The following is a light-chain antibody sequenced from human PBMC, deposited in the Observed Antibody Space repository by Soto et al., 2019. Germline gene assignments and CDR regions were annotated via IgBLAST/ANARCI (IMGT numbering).Light chain of an antibody. CDR2: GFF. CDR1: QSVSSPY. CDR3: QQFSSSPWT. Sequence: PRTLTLSLLQSPTLSCRPSQSVSSPYLSWYQQRPGQPPRLLIYGFFMRADGIPDRFSGSGSGTDFSLTISRLEPEDFAVYYCQQFSSSPWTFGQGTKVDIK. J-gene: IGKJ1*01. V-gene: IGKV3-20*01.